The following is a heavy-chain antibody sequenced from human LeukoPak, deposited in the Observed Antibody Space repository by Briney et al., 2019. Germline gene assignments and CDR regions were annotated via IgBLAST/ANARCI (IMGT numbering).Heavy chain of an antibody. CDR2: IYYSGST. V-gene: IGHV4-61*05. D-gene: IGHD2/OR15-2a*01. CDR1: GGSISSSSYY. J-gene: IGHJ6*02. CDR3: ARANPAYFGPGANYYGMDV. Sequence: SETLSLTCTVSGGSISSSSYYWGWIRQPPGKGLEWIGYIYYSGSTNYNPSLKSRVTISVDTSKNQFSLKLSSVTAADTAVYYCARANPAYFGPGANYYGMDVWGQGTTVTVSS.